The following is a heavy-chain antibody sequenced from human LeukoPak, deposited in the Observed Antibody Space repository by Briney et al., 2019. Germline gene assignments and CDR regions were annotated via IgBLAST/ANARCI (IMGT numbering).Heavy chain of an antibody. CDR3: AKKLSPYYYDSSGYLNDAFDI. Sequence: GGSLRLSCAASGFTFSNYAMNWVRQAPGKGLEWVSYISSSSSTIYYADSVKGRFTISRDNAKNSLYLQMNSLRAEDTAVYYCAKKLSPYYYDSSGYLNDAFDIWGQGTMVTVSS. CDR1: GFTFSNYA. CDR2: ISSSSSTI. V-gene: IGHV3-48*01. D-gene: IGHD3-22*01. J-gene: IGHJ3*02.